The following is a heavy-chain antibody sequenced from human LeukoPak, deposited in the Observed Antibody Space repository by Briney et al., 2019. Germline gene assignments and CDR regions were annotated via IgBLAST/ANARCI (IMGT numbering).Heavy chain of an antibody. V-gene: IGHV4-39*07. Sequence: SETLSLTCTVSGGSIRSTSYYWGCIRQPPGKGLEWIGSIYYSGSTYYNPSLKSRVTISVDTSKNQFSLKLSSVTAADTAVYYCARDLYSSRTNDAFVIWGQGTMVTVSS. CDR1: GGSIRSTSYY. D-gene: IGHD6-13*01. CDR2: IYYSGST. CDR3: ARDLYSSRTNDAFVI. J-gene: IGHJ3*02.